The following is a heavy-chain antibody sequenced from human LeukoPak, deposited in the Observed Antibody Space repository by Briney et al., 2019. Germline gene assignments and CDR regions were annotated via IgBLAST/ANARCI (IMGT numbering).Heavy chain of an antibody. J-gene: IGHJ4*02. Sequence: ASVKVSCKASGYTFTSYDINWVRQAPGQGLEWMGWMNPNSGDTGYPQKFQGRVTMTRDTSITTAYMELSGLRSEDTAVYYCAINDHGSGNWGLESNLPFDYWGQGTLVTVSS. CDR1: GYTFTSYD. CDR3: AINDHGSGNWGLESNLPFDY. D-gene: IGHD3-10*01. V-gene: IGHV1-8*01. CDR2: MNPNSGDT.